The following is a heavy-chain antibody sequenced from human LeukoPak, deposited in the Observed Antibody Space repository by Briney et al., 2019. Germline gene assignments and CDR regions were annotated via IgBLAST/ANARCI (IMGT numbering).Heavy chain of an antibody. J-gene: IGHJ3*01. CDR3: ARRTNLAFNF. CDR2: INRNGGGI. Sequence: GGSLRRSCAASGFTLDDYGMSWVRKAPGKGLEGVSGINRNGGGIGYADSVKGRFTISRDNAKNSLYLQMNSLRDEDTALYYCARRTNLAFNFWGQGTMITISS. CDR1: GFTLDDYG. V-gene: IGHV3-20*04.